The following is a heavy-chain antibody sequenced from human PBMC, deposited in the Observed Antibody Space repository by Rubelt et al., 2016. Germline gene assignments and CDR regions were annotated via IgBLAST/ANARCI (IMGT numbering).Heavy chain of an antibody. CDR1: GFTLNNYW. CDR2: IKYDGSAT. J-gene: IGHJ4*01. V-gene: IGHV3-74*01. CDR3: TRDLQGSKDYGVEY. Sequence: GFTLNNYWMHWVRQAPGKGLVWVSEIKYDGSATNYADSVKGRFTISRDSAMSTLYLQMNSLRVEDTAVYYCTRDLQGSKDYGVEYWGQGNLVTVSS. D-gene: IGHD3-16*01.